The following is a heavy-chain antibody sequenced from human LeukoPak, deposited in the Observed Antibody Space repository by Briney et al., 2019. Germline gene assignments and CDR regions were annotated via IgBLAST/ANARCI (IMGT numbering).Heavy chain of an antibody. CDR3: ARDLGLYNLDY. Sequence: ASVKVSCKASGYTFTSYYMHWVRQAPGQGLEWMGIINPSGGSTSYAQRFQGRVTMTRDTSTSTVYMELSSLRSEDTAVYYCARDLGLYNLDYWGQGTLVTVSS. D-gene: IGHD1-1*01. CDR2: INPSGGST. J-gene: IGHJ4*02. CDR1: GYTFTSYY. V-gene: IGHV1-46*01.